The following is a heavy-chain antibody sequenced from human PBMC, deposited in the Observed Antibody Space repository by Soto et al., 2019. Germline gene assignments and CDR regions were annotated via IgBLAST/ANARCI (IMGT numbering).Heavy chain of an antibody. J-gene: IGHJ4*02. V-gene: IGHV3-30-3*01. CDR2: ISYDGSNK. CDR1: GFTFSSYA. CDR3: ARVPYLVVPAAHMDY. Sequence: PGGSLRLSCAASGFTFSSYAMHWVRQAPGKGLEWVAVISYDGSNKYYADSVKGRFTISRDNSKNTLYLQMNSLRAEDTAVYYCARVPYLVVPAAHMDYPGQGTLVTVSS. D-gene: IGHD2-2*01.